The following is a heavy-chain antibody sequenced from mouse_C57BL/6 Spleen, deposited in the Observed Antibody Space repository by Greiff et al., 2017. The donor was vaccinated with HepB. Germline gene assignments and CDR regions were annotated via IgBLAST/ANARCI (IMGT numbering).Heavy chain of an antibody. Sequence: QVTLKESGPGILQPSQTLSLTCSFSGFSLSTFGMGVGWIRQPSGKGLEWLAHIWWDDDKYYNPALKSRLTISKDTSKNQVFLKIANVDTADTATYYCARNPPYYGSSYGNFDYWGQGTTLTVSS. CDR2: IWWDDDK. D-gene: IGHD1-1*01. CDR3: ARNPPYYGSSYGNFDY. V-gene: IGHV8-8*01. J-gene: IGHJ2*01. CDR1: GFSLSTFGMG.